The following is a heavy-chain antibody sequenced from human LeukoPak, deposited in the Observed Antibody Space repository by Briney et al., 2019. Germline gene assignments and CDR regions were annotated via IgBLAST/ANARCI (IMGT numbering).Heavy chain of an antibody. CDR1: GFTLSGFV. J-gene: IGHJ4*02. CDR3: AKRRFESSGYFDY. D-gene: IGHD6-19*01. CDR2: SSEDGNTE. V-gene: IGHV3-30*07. Sequence: PGRSLRLSCATSGFTLSGFVMHWVRQAPGKGLEWVAVSSEDGNTEYYADSVKGRFTISRDNSQNTLFLQMNSLRAEDTALYYCAKRRFESSGYFDYWGQGTLVTVSS.